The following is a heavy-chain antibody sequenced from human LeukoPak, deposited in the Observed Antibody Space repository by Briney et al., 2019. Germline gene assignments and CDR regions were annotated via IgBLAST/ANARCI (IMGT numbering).Heavy chain of an antibody. CDR1: GGTFSSYA. J-gene: IGHJ3*02. D-gene: IGHD3-22*01. CDR2: IIPIFGTA. CDR3: ARDVDYYDSSGYLGSGAFDI. V-gene: IGHV1-69*06. Sequence: ASVKVSCKASGGTFSSYAISWVRQAPGQGLEWMGGIIPIFGTANYAQKFQGRVTITADKSTSTAYMELSSLRSEDTAVYYCARDVDYYDSSGYLGSGAFDIWGQGTIVTV.